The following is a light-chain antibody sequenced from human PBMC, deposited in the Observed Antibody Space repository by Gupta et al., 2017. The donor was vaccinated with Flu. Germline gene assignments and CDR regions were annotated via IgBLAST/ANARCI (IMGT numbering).Light chain of an antibody. CDR1: Y. J-gene: IGLJ1*01. Sequence: YVAWYQHHPGKAPNLIIYDVNNRPSWVSNRFSGAKSGNTASPTISGLQADNEADDYCSSYTSSSTLYVFGTGTKVTVL. CDR3: SSYTSSSTLYV. V-gene: IGLV2-14*03. CDR2: DVN.